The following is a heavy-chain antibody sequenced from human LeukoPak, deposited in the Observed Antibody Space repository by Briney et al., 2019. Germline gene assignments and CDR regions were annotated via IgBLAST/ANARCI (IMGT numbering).Heavy chain of an antibody. Sequence: GGSLRLSCAASGFTLSGYEMNWVRQAPGKGLEWVSYISSGGSTVYYADSVRGRFTISRDNSKNTLYLQMNSLRAEDTAVYYCARGIRALHYWGQGTLVTVSS. CDR3: ARGIRALHY. CDR2: ISSGGSTV. V-gene: IGHV3-48*03. D-gene: IGHD3-10*01. J-gene: IGHJ4*02. CDR1: GFTLSGYE.